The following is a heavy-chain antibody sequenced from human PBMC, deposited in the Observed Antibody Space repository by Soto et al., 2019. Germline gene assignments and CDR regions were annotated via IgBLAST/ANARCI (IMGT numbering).Heavy chain of an antibody. J-gene: IGHJ4*02. CDR3: AKDRRDCSSTSCYLSYFDY. D-gene: IGHD2-2*01. V-gene: IGHV3-23*01. CDR2: ISGSGGST. CDR1: GFTFSSYA. Sequence: GGSLRLSCAASGFTFSSYAMSWVRQAPGKGLEWVSAISGSGGSTYYADSVKGRFTISRDNSKNTLYLQMNRLRAEDTAVYYCAKDRRDCSSTSCYLSYFDYWGQGTLVTVSS.